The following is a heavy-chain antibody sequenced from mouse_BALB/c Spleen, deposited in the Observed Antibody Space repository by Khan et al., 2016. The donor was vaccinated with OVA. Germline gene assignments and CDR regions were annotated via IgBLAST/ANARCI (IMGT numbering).Heavy chain of an antibody. CDR1: GFAFSSYS. Sequence: EVELVESGGGLVKPGGSLKLSCAASGFAFSSYSMSWVRQTPEKRLEWVATITSGGSYTYYPDSVKGRFTISRDNAKNTLYLQIISLKSEDTAMYYCTRDRNYYGSSFYFDYWGQGTTLTVSS. D-gene: IGHD1-1*01. J-gene: IGHJ2*01. CDR3: TRDRNYYGSSFYFDY. V-gene: IGHV5-6-4*01. CDR2: ITSGGSYT.